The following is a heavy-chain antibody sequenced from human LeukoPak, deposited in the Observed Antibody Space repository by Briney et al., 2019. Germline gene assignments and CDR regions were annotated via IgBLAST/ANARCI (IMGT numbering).Heavy chain of an antibody. V-gene: IGHV4-59*12. J-gene: IGHJ4*02. CDR3: ARERGGNWFDY. CDR2: IYYSGST. Sequence: SETLSLTCTVSGGSISSYYWSWIRQPPGKGLEWIGYIYYSGSTNYNPSLKSRVTISVDTSKNQFSLKLSSVTAADTAVYYCARERGGNWFDYWGQGTLVTVSS. D-gene: IGHD1-20*01. CDR1: GGSISSYY.